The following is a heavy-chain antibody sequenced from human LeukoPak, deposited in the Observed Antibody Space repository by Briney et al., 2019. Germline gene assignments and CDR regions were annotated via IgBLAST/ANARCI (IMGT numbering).Heavy chain of an antibody. D-gene: IGHD2-15*01. V-gene: IGHV3-23*01. CDR2: ISGSGDST. J-gene: IGHJ4*02. CDR1: GFTFSSFA. CDR3: AFPATLDY. Sequence: GGSLRLSCAASGFTFSSFALSWVRQAPGKGLEWVSSISGSGDSTYYMESVKGRFTISRDNSENTLYLQMNSLRADDTAVYYCAFPATLDYWGQGTLVTVSS.